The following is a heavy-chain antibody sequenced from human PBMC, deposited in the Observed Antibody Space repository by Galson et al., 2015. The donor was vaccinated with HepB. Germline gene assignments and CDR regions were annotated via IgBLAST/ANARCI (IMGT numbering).Heavy chain of an antibody. J-gene: IGHJ4*02. CDR3: ARPGRGFGGYDTDYYFAS. Sequence: SVKVSCKVSGGTFSTYEVNWVRQGPGQGLEWMGGTIPIFGEAKYALKFQGRVTITADESTSTAYMELSNLTPADTAIYYCARPGRGFGGYDTDYYFASWGRGTLVTVSS. D-gene: IGHD5-12*01. CDR2: TIPIFGEA. V-gene: IGHV1-69*13. CDR1: GGTFSTYE.